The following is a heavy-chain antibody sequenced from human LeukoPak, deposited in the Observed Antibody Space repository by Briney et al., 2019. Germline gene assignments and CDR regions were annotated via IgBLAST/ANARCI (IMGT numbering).Heavy chain of an antibody. J-gene: IGHJ6*03. V-gene: IGHV4-61*02. CDR3: ARDSGEVGAWDYYYMDV. CDR2: IYTSGST. CDR1: GGSISSGSYY. D-gene: IGHD1-26*01. Sequence: KPSQTLSLTCTVSGGSISSGSYYWSWIRQPAGKGLEWIGRIYTSGSTHYNPSLKSRVTIADTSKNQFSLKLSSVTAADTAVYYCARDSGEVGAWDYYYMDVWGKGTTVTISS.